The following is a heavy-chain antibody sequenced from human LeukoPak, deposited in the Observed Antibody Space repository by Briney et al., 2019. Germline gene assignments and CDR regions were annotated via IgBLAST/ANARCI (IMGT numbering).Heavy chain of an antibody. CDR3: ARVLHKRNYDSSVYYGY. J-gene: IGHJ4*02. CDR2: IKEDGSEK. V-gene: IGHV3-7*04. CDR1: GFPFSSYW. D-gene: IGHD3-22*01. Sequence: GSLRLSCAASGFPFSSYWMSWVRQAPGRGLEWVANIKEDGSEKYYVDSVKGRFTISRDNAKNSLYLQMNSLRDDDTAVYYCARVLHKRNYDSSVYYGYWGQGTLVTVSS.